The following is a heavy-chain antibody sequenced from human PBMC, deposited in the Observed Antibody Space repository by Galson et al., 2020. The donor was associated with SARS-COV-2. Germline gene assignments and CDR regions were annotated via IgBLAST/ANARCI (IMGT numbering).Heavy chain of an antibody. D-gene: IGHD5-12*01. V-gene: IGHV3-48*02. CDR2: VSSESIGI. CDR1: GFTFNSYA. J-gene: IGHJ4*02. CDR3: ARGRLRWIDY. Sequence: GESLKISCAASGFTFNSYAMNWVRQAPGKGLEWIAYVSSESIGIHYADSLKGRFTISRDNAKNSLYLQMNSLRDEDTAVYYCARGRLRWIDYWGQGTRVTVSS.